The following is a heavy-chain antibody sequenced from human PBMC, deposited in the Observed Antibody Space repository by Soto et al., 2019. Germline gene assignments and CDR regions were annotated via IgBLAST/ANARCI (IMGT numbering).Heavy chain of an antibody. CDR1: GGSISSSSYY. CDR2: IYYSGST. D-gene: IGHD6-13*01. V-gene: IGHV4-39*01. Sequence: QLQLQESGPGLVKPSETLSLTCTVSGGSISSSSYYWGWIRQPPGKGLEWIGSIYYSGSTYYNPSLKSRVTISVDTSKNQFSLKLSSVTAADTAVYYCARRAAGYWYFDLWGRGTLVTVSP. J-gene: IGHJ2*01. CDR3: ARRAAGYWYFDL.